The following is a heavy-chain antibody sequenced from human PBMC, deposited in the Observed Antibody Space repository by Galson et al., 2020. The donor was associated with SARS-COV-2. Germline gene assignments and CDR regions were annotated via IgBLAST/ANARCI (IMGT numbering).Heavy chain of an antibody. Sequence: GESLKISCLVSGFTVSSTYMSWVRQAPGKGLEWVSVIYGGGSTYYADSVKGRFTISRDKSENTVYLQVNSLRAEDTAVYYCARGHGVYSRAPYRYYGMDVWGQGTTVTVSS. CDR1: GFTVSSTY. J-gene: IGHJ6*02. V-gene: IGHV3-66*01. CDR3: ARGHGVYSRAPYRYYGMDV. D-gene: IGHD6-13*01. CDR2: IYGGGST.